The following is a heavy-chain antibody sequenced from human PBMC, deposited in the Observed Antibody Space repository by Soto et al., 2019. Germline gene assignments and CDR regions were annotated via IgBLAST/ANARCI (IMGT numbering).Heavy chain of an antibody. V-gene: IGHV4-61*01. CDR2: IYYSGSSGST. CDR1: GDSVTSGSYY. CDR3: ASRHISMSLDY. D-gene: IGHD2-21*01. Sequence: SETLSLTCNVSGDSVTSGSYYWSWIRQPPGKGLEWIGFIYYSGSSGSTNYSPSLQSRVTISVDTSKNQFSLKLSPVTDADTAVYYCASRHISMSLDYWGQGAQVTVLL. J-gene: IGHJ4*02.